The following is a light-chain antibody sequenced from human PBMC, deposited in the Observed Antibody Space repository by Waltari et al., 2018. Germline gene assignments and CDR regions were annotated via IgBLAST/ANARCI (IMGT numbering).Light chain of an antibody. Sequence: QSALIQPRSVSGSPGQSVTISCTGSSSDVGVYNYVTWYQNHPGKAPKPILDDVSKRPSGVPDRFSGSKSGSTASLTISGLQADDEADYYCCSHAGSYTLIFGGGTKLTVL. CDR3: CSHAGSYTLI. J-gene: IGLJ2*01. CDR2: DVS. CDR1: SSDVGVYNY. V-gene: IGLV2-11*01.